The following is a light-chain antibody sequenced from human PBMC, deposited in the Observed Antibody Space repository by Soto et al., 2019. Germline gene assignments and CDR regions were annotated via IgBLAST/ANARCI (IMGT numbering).Light chain of an antibody. V-gene: IGKV2-30*01. CDR2: KAS. CDR3: MQGTHWPPT. CDR1: QSLVYSDGYAY. Sequence: DVVMTQSPLSLPVTLGQPASISCRSSQSLVYSDGYAYLNWFQQRPGQSPRRLIYKASNRDSGVADRLSGSGSCSDFTLQIDRVEAEDVGIYYCMQGTHWPPTFGRGTRVEIK. J-gene: IGKJ4*01.